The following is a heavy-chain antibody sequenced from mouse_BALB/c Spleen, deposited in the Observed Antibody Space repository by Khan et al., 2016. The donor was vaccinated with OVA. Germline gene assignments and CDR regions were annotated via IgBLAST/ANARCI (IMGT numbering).Heavy chain of an antibody. D-gene: IGHD2-1*01. V-gene: IGHV14-3*02. CDR1: GFNITDTY. CDR2: IDPANGHT. J-gene: IGHJ3*01. Sequence: VQLQQSGAELVKPGASVKLSCTASGFNITDTYLHWVKQRPEQGLEWIGRIDPANGHTKYDPKFQGKATITADTSSTPAYLQLSSLTSEDTAVDYCARGFDGNLFAYWGQGTLVTVSA. CDR3: ARGFDGNLFAY.